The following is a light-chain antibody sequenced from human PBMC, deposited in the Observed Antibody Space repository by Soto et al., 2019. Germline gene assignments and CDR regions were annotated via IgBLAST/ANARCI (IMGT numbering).Light chain of an antibody. CDR2: DAS. Sequence: EIVLTQSPATLSLSPGERATLSCRASQSVSSYLAWYQQKPGQAPRLLIYDASNRATGIPARFSGSGSGTDFTLTISSLEPEDFAVYYLQQLSNWPPENTFGQGTKLEIK. V-gene: IGKV3-11*01. CDR3: QQLSNWPPENT. CDR1: QSVSSY. J-gene: IGKJ2*01.